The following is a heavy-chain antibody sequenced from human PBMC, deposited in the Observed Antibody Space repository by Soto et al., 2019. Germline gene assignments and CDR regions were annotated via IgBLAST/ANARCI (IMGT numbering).Heavy chain of an antibody. Sequence: SETLSLTCTVSGSSISSYYWSWIRQPPGKGLEWIGYIYYSGSTNYNPSLKSRVTISVDTSKNQFSLKLSSVTAADTAVYYCARDRYFDYWGQGTLVTVSS. CDR2: IYYSGST. V-gene: IGHV4-59*01. CDR3: ARDRYFDY. J-gene: IGHJ4*02. CDR1: GSSISSYY.